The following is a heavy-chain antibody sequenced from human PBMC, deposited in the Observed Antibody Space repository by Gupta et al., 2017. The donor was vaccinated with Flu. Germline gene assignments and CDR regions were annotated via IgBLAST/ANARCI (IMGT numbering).Heavy chain of an antibody. CDR2: IREDGSDK. V-gene: IGHV3-7*01. J-gene: IGHJ4*02. D-gene: IGHD3-10*01. CDR3: ARDPYYGGAGAFFDC. Sequence: EVQLVESGGGLVQPGGSLRLSCVASGFTFSSDWMSWVRQAPGKGLEWVANIREDGSDKYYADCVKGRFTISRDNAKNSVYLQMNSLRAEDTAVYYCARDPYYGGAGAFFDCWGQGTLVTVSS. CDR1: GFTFSSDW.